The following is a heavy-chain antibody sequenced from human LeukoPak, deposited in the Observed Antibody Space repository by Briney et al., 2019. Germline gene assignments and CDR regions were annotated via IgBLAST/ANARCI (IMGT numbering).Heavy chain of an antibody. CDR3: ARIKEGYSTTSHYGMDV. CDR2: IDWDDDK. V-gene: IGHV2-70*17. J-gene: IGHJ6*02. Sequence: SGPALVKPTQTLTLTCTISGFSLSNSGRCVSWIRQPPGKALEWLARIDWDDDKFYITSLKTRLTISKDTSKNPVVLTMTNMDPVDTTTYYCARIKEGYSTTSHYGMDVSGQGTTVTVSS. CDR1: GFSLSNSGRC. D-gene: IGHD6-13*01.